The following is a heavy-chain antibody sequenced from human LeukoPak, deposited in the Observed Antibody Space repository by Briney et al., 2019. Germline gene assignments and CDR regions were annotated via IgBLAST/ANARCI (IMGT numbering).Heavy chain of an antibody. Sequence: GGSLRLSCAASGFTFSNAWMSWVRQAPGKGLECVGLIKSKTDGGTTDYAAPVKGTFTISRDDSKNTLYLQMDSLKTEDTAVYYCTTEDYDILTGYYYFDYWGQGTLVTVSS. J-gene: IGHJ4*02. CDR1: GFTFSNAW. CDR3: TTEDYDILTGYYYFDY. V-gene: IGHV3-15*01. D-gene: IGHD3-9*01. CDR2: IKSKTDGGTT.